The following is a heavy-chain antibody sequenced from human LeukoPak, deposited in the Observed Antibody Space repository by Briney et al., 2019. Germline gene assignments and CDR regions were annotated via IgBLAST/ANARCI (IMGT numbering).Heavy chain of an antibody. D-gene: IGHD2-21*01. CDR3: ARIAQAFDI. V-gene: IGHV3-30*01. Sequence: TGGSLRLSCAASGFTFSSYAMHWVRQAPGKGLEWVAVISYDGSNKYYADSVKGRFTISRDNSKNTLYLQMNSLRAEDTAVYYCARIAQAFDIWGQGTMVTASS. CDR1: GFTFSSYA. J-gene: IGHJ3*02. CDR2: ISYDGSNK.